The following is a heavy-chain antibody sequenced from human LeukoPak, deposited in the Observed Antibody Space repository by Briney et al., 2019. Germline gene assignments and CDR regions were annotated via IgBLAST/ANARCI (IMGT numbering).Heavy chain of an antibody. V-gene: IGHV3-74*01. CDR3: VRGDPLGNY. CDR2: INSDGGDT. D-gene: IGHD7-27*01. CDR1: GFTFRTSW. Sequence: GGSLRLSCSASGFTFRTSWMHWVRQGPGEGLLWVAHINSDGGDTAYADSVKGRFTISRDNAKSTLYLQMNSLRSEDTAVYYCVRGDPLGNYWGQGTLVTVSS. J-gene: IGHJ4*02.